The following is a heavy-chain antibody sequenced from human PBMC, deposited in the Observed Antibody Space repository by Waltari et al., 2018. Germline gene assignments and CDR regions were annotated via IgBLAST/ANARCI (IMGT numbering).Heavy chain of an antibody. CDR1: GFTLGTFN. V-gene: IGHV3-48*01. J-gene: IGHJ3*01. D-gene: IGHD4-17*01. Sequence: EVQLIESGGNLIEPGGSLRLSCLASGFTLGTFNMNWVRQAPGKGLEWIAYITTTSRIISYADSVRGRFTISRDNAKDSLYLQMNSLRPEDTAVYHCVRDHRHGLDVWGQGTMVTVSS. CDR2: ITTTSRII. CDR3: VRDHRHGLDV.